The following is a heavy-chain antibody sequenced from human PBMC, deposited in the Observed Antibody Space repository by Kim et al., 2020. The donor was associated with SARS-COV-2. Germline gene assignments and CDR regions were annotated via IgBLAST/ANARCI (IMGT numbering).Heavy chain of an antibody. CDR3: ARSQRGGRAFDI. CDR1: GFTFSSYS. V-gene: IGHV3-21*01. J-gene: IGHJ3*02. CDR2: ISSSSSYI. Sequence: GGSLRLSCAASGFTFSSYSMNWVRQAPGKGLEWVSSISSSSSYIYYADSVKGRFTISRDNAKNSLYLQMNSLRAEDTAVYYCARSQRGGRAFDIWGQGTMVTVSS. D-gene: IGHD3-10*01.